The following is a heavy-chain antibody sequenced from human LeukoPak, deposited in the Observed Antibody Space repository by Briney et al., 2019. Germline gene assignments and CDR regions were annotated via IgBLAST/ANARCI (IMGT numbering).Heavy chain of an antibody. CDR2: INDRGSRT. CDR1: GVTFRKYA. CDR3: ARGLAYSGSYALDY. J-gene: IGHJ4*02. D-gene: IGHD1-26*01. Sequence: GGSLRLSCAASGVTFRKYAMSWVRQAPGKGLEWVSTINDRGSRTFYADSAKGRFTISRDNSRNTLYLQMNGLRAEDTAIYYCARGLAYSGSYALDYWGQGTLVTVSS. V-gene: IGHV3-23*01.